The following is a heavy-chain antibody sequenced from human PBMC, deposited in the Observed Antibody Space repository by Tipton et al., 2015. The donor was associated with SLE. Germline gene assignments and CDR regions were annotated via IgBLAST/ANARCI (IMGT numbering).Heavy chain of an antibody. V-gene: IGHV4-39*07. CDR3: ARYFYDSSGVCLFDF. CDR1: GGSISTTDHY. J-gene: IGHJ4*02. Sequence: LRLSCSVSGGSISTTDHYWGWIRQPPGKGLEWIGSVFYSGNTYYNESLQSRVTISIDTSKNHFSLKLYSVTAADTAVYYCARYFYDSSGVCLFDFWGQGTLVTVSS. CDR2: VFYSGNT. D-gene: IGHD3-22*01.